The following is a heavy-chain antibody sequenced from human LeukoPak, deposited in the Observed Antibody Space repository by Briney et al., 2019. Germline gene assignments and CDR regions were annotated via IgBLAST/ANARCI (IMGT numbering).Heavy chain of an antibody. J-gene: IGHJ4*02. CDR2: ISYDGSKI. V-gene: IGHV3-30-3*02. Sequence: GGSLRLSCAASGFTFSSYPLHWVRQAPGKGLEWVTLISYDGSKIYYADSVKGRFTISRDNSKNALFLQMNSLRAEDTAVYYCAKSGPYCSSTSCNYSDYWGQGTLVTVSS. CDR3: AKSGPYCSSTSCNYSDY. CDR1: GFTFSSYP. D-gene: IGHD2-2*01.